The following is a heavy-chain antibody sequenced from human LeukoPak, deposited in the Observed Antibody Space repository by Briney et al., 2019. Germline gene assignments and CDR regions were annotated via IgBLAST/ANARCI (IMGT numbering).Heavy chain of an antibody. CDR1: GFTFSSYA. CDR3: ARPITMVRGVPYYYYGMDV. CDR2: ISYDGSNK. D-gene: IGHD3-10*01. V-gene: IGHV3-30-3*01. J-gene: IGHJ6*02. Sequence: GGSLRLSCAASGFTFSSYAMHWVRQAPGKGLEWVAVISYDGSNKYYADSVKGRFTISRDNSKNTLYLQMNSLRAEDTAVYYCARPITMVRGVPYYYYGMDVWGQGTMVTVSS.